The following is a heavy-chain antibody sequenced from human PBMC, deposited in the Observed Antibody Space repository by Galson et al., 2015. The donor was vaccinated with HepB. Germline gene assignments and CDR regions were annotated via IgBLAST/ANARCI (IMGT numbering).Heavy chain of an antibody. CDR3: ARGVVVPGAVGGYWYFDL. V-gene: IGHV3-21*01. D-gene: IGHD2-15*01. J-gene: IGHJ2*01. Sequence: SLRLSCAASGFTFSSFGMNWVRQAPGKGLEWVSSISSSSNYIYYGDSLKGRFTISRDNTKNSLFLQMSSLRAEGTAVYYCARGVVVPGAVGGYWYFDLWGRGTLVTVSS. CDR2: ISSSSNYI. CDR1: GFTFSSFG.